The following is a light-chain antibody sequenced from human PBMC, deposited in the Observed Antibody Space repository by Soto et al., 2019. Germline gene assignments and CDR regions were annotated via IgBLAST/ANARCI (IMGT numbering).Light chain of an antibody. V-gene: IGLV1-47*02. J-gene: IGLJ1*01. CDR2: SNN. Sequence: QLVLTQPPSASGTPGQRVTISCSGSSSNIGSNYVYWYQQLPGTAPKVLIYSNNQRPSGVPDRFSGSKSGTSASLAISGLRSEDEADYYCAAWDDSLSGYVFGTGTKLTVL. CDR1: SSNIGSNY. CDR3: AAWDDSLSGYV.